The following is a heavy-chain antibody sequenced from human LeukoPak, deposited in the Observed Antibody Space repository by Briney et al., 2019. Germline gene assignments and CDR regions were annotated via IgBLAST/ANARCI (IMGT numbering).Heavy chain of an antibody. CDR1: GGSISSYY. J-gene: IGHJ5*02. CDR2: IYYSGST. V-gene: IGHV4-59*08. CDR3: ARHRAAAAANWFDP. Sequence: PSETPSLTCTVSGGSISSYYWSWIRQPPGKGLEWIGYIYYSGSTNYNPSLKSRVTISVDTSKNQFSLKLSSVTAADTAVYYCARHRAAAAANWFDPWGQGTLVTVSS. D-gene: IGHD6-13*01.